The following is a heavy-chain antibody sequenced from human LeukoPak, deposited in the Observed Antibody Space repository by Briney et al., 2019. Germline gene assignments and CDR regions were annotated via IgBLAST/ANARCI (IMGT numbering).Heavy chain of an antibody. D-gene: IGHD6-19*01. V-gene: IGHV1-46*01. J-gene: IGHJ4*02. CDR1: GYTFTSHY. Sequence: ASVKVSCKTSGYTFTSHYMHWMRQAPGQRLEWMGAINPSGGSTNYAQKFQGRVTMTRDTSTSTVYMELSSLISDDTAVYYCAREIALAGKTFDYWGQGILVTVSS. CDR2: INPSGGST. CDR3: AREIALAGKTFDY.